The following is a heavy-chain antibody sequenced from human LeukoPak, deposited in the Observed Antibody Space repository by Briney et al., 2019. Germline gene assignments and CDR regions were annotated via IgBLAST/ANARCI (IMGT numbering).Heavy chain of an antibody. V-gene: IGHV1-69*06. Sequence: ASVKVSCKASGGTFSSYAISWVRQAPGQGLGWMGGIIPIFGTANYAQKFQGRVTITADKSTSTAYMELSSLRSEDTAVYYCARVKNYCSGGSCYFDYWGQGTLVTVSS. CDR1: GGTFSSYA. J-gene: IGHJ4*02. D-gene: IGHD2-15*01. CDR2: IIPIFGTA. CDR3: ARVKNYCSGGSCYFDY.